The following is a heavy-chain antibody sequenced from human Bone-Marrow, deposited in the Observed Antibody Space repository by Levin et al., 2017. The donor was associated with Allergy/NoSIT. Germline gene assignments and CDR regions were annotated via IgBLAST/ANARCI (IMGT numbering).Heavy chain of an antibody. D-gene: IGHD3-10*01. CDR2: IYYSGST. CDR3: ARHFGGDWVRGDDAFDI. J-gene: IGHJ3*02. V-gene: IGHV4-39*01. Sequence: PSQTLSLTCTVSGGSISSSSYYWGWIRQPPGKGLEWIGSIYYSGSTYYNPSLKSRVTISVDTSKNQFSLKLSSVTAADTAVYYCARHFGGDWVRGDDAFDIWGQGTMVTVSS. CDR1: GGSISSSSYY.